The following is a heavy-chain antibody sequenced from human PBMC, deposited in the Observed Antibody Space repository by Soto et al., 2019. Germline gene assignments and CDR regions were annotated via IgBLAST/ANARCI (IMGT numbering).Heavy chain of an antibody. D-gene: IGHD1-26*01. CDR2: IDYSGTT. J-gene: IGHJ1*01. Sequence: QLPLQESGPGLVKASETLSLTCTGSGGSISSSTYFWGWIRQPPGKGLEWIGSIDYSGTTYYNTSLRTRATISVDTCKNQFYLMLSYVTAADTAVYYCARHGSNSGSYSEYFQHWGQGTLVTGSS. V-gene: IGHV4-39*01. CDR3: ARHGSNSGSYSEYFQH. CDR1: GGSISSSTYF.